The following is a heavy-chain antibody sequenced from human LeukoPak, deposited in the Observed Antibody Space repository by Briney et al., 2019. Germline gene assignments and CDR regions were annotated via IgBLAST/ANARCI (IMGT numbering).Heavy chain of an antibody. Sequence: GESLKISFKASGYSFTSYWSGCVRDMRGKGLEWMGIIYPGASDTRYSPSFQSQVTISADKSLSTDYLQWSSLKASDTAMYSCARGSQVGGGNNDHFESWGQGTLVTVSS. CDR3: ARGSQVGGGNNDHFES. J-gene: IGHJ4*02. CDR1: GYSFTSYW. V-gene: IGHV5-51*01. D-gene: IGHD4-23*01. CDR2: IYPGASDT.